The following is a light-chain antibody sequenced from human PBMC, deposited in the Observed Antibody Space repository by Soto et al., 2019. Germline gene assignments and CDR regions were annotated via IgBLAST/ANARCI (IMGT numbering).Light chain of an antibody. CDR2: RNN. J-gene: IGLJ3*02. Sequence: QAVVTQPPSASGTPGQRVTISCSGSSSNIETNYVYWYQQFPGTAPKVLIYRNNQRPSRVPDRFSASKSGTSASLVISGLRSEDEADYYCAAWDGSLSGWVFGGGTKLTVL. V-gene: IGLV1-47*01. CDR1: SSNIETNY. CDR3: AAWDGSLSGWV.